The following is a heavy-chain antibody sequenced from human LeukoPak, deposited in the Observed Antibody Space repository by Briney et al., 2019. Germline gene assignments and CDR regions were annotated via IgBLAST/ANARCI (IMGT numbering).Heavy chain of an antibody. Sequence: ASVKVSCKASGYTFTGYYMHWVRRAPGQGLEWRGWINPNSGGTNFAQKFQGRVTMTRDTSISTAYMELSRLRSDDTAVYYCARGLIWFGELSFDYWGQGTLVTVSS. CDR3: ARGLIWFGELSFDY. V-gene: IGHV1-2*02. CDR1: GYTFTGYY. D-gene: IGHD3-10*01. J-gene: IGHJ4*02. CDR2: INPNSGGT.